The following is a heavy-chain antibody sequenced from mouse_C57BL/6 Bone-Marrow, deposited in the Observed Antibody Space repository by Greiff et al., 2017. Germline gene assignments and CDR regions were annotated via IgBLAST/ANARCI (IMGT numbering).Heavy chain of an antibody. V-gene: IGHV1-50*01. CDR2: IDPSDSYT. J-gene: IGHJ3*01. CDR3: AGPH. D-gene: IGHD3-3*01. CDR1: GYTFTSYW. Sequence: QVQLQQPGAELVKPGASVKLSCKASGYTFTSYWMQWVKQRAGQGLEWIGEIDPSDSYTNYNQKFKGKATLTVDTSSSTAYMQLSSLASEDSAVDYCAGPHWGQGTLVTVSA.